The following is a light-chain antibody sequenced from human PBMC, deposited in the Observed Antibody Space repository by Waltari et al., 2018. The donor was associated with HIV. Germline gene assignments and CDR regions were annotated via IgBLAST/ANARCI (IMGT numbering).Light chain of an antibody. CDR1: QGISSH. CDR3: QQFNSYPLT. Sequence: LTQSPGTLSLSPGETATLSCRASQGISSHLAWYQQKPGKAPILLIYAASTLQSGVPSRFRGSGSGTEFTLTISSLQPEDFATYYCQQFNSYPLTFGGGTKVEIK. V-gene: IGKV1-9*01. CDR2: AAS. J-gene: IGKJ4*01.